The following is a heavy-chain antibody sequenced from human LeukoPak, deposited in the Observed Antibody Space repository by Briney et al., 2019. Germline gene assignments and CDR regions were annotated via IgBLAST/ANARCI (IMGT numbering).Heavy chain of an antibody. CDR1: GFTFCSYG. D-gene: IGHD3-10*01. J-gene: IGHJ4*02. CDR3: AKEDYYGSGSYIDY. CDR2: ISYDGSNK. V-gene: IGHV3-30*18. Sequence: GGSLRLSCAASGFTFCSYGMHWVRQAPGKGLEWVAVISYDGSNKYYADSVKGRFTIPRDNSKNTLYLQMNSLRAEDTAVYYCAKEDYYGSGSYIDYWGQGTLVTVSS.